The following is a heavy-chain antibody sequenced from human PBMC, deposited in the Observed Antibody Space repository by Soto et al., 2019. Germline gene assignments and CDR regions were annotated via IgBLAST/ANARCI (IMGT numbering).Heavy chain of an antibody. J-gene: IGHJ6*02. CDR3: AKWPVSFLDYYYGMDV. CDR1: GGSISSSNW. Sequence: PSETLSLTCAVSGGSISSSNWWSWVRQPPGKGLEWIGEIYHSGSTNYNPSLKSRVTISVDNSKNTLSLQMSSLRADDTAVYYCAKWPVSFLDYYYGMDVWGQGTTVTVSS. D-gene: IGHD3-3*02. CDR2: IYHSGST. V-gene: IGHV4-4*02.